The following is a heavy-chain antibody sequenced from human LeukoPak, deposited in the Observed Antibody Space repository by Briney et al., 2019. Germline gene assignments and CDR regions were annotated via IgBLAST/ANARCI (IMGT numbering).Heavy chain of an antibody. CDR2: INQGGSES. CDR1: GFTFSDFW. D-gene: IGHD4-11*01. J-gene: IGHJ4*02. V-gene: IGHV3-7*01. CDR3: TKGRSNHY. Sequence: PGGSLRLSCAASGFTFSDFWMGWVRQAPGEGLEWVANINQGGSESYYVASVKGRFTISRDNAKKSLFLQMNSLRAEDTAVYYCTKGRSNHYWGQGTLVTVST.